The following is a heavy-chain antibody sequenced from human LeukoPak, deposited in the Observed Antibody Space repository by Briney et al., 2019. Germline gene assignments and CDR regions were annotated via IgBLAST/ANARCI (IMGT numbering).Heavy chain of an antibody. V-gene: IGHV6-1*01. D-gene: IGHD6-13*01. CDR3: AREGHSSSWYGTFDY. CDR1: GDSVSSNSAA. Sequence: SQTLSLTCAISGDSVSSNSAAWNWIRQSPSRGLEWLGRTYYRSKWYNDYAVSVKSRITINPDTSKNQFSLKLSSVTAADTAVYYCAREGHSSSWYGTFDYWGQGTLVTVSS. CDR2: TYYRSKWYN. J-gene: IGHJ4*02.